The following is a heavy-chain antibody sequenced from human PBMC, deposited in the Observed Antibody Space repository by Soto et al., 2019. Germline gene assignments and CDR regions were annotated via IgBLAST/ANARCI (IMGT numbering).Heavy chain of an antibody. CDR2: ISSSTSYI. CDR3: ASAPLVGAFDI. CDR1: GFTFSTYS. J-gene: IGHJ3*02. D-gene: IGHD1-26*01. Sequence: EGSLRLSCAASGFTFSTYSMTWVRQAPGKGLEWVSSISSSTSYIYYADSVKGRFTISRDNAKNSPYLQMNSLRAEDTAVYYCASAPLVGAFDIWGQGTMVTVAS. V-gene: IGHV3-21*01.